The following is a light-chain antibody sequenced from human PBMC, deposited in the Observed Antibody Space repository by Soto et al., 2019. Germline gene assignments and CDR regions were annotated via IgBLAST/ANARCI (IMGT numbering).Light chain of an antibody. CDR2: GVK. J-gene: IGLJ2*01. Sequence: QSALTQPASVSGSPGQSITISCTGSGRDIGAYDYVSWYQQHPGKAPKLLIYGVKNRPSGVSNRFSGSKSGNTASLTISGLQAEDEADYYCNSYSRSSTLVVFGGGTKLTVL. CDR3: NSYSRSSTLVV. V-gene: IGLV2-14*01. CDR1: GRDIGAYDY.